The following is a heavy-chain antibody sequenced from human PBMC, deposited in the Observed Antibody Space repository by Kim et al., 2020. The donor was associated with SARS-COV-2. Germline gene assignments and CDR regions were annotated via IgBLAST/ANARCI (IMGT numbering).Heavy chain of an antibody. CDR2: INAGNGNT. J-gene: IGHJ5*02. Sequence: ASVKVSCKASGYTFTSYAMHWVRQAPGQRLEWMGWINAGNGNTKYSQKFQGRVTITRDTSASTAYMELSSLRSEDTAVYYCARDRLWFGESPFWDWFDPWGQGTLVTVSS. D-gene: IGHD3-10*01. CDR1: GYTFTSYA. CDR3: ARDRLWFGESPFWDWFDP. V-gene: IGHV1-3*01.